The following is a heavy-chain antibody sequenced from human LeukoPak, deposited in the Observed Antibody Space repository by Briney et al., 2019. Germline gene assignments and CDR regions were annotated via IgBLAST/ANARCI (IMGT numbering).Heavy chain of an antibody. J-gene: IGHJ4*02. Sequence: ASVKVSCKASGYTFTSYDINWVRQATGQGLEWMGWMNPNSGNTGYAQKFQGRVTITRNTSISTAYMELSSLRSEDTAVYYCARGPELAVAIDYWGQGTLVTVSS. CDR3: ARGPELAVAIDY. V-gene: IGHV1-8*03. CDR2: MNPNSGNT. D-gene: IGHD6-19*01. CDR1: GYTFTSYD.